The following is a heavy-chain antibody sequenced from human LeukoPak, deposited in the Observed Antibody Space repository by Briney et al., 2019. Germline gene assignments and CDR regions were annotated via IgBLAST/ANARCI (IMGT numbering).Heavy chain of an antibody. CDR2: FGPYNRKT. CDR3: ARGAPRGVWNFYFDY. Sequence: ASVKVSCKASGYAFSSYGIGRVRQAPGQGLEWMGWFGPYNRKTKYSQKFQGRVTMTKDTSTHTACLALRTLRCHETAVYYCARGAPRGVWNFYFDYWGQGTLVTVSS. V-gene: IGHV1-18*01. D-gene: IGHD1-7*01. J-gene: IGHJ4*02. CDR1: GYAFSSYG.